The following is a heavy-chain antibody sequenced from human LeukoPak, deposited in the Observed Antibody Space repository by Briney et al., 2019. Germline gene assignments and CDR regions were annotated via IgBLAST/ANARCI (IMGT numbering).Heavy chain of an antibody. CDR2: IRYDGSNK. CDR3: AKEGGVVVASHGMDV. D-gene: IGHD2-15*01. V-gene: IGHV3-30*02. Sequence: TGGSLRLSCAASGFTFSSYGMHWVRQAPGKGLEWVAFIRYDGSNKYYADSVKGRFTISRDNSKNTLYLQMNSLRAEDTAVYYCAKEGGVVVASHGMDVRGQGTTVTVSS. CDR1: GFTFSSYG. J-gene: IGHJ6*02.